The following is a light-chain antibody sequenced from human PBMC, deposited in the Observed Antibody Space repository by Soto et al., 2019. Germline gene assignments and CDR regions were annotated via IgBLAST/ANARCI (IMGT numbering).Light chain of an antibody. V-gene: IGKV1-13*02. CDR3: QQYNSYSLT. CDR1: QDIGSD. CDR2: DAS. Sequence: THSPSYLTATVRDRLPITLRASQDIGSDLSWYQQKPGKAPNLLIYDASSLESGVPSRFSGSGSGTEFTLTITSLQPDDFATYYCQQYNSYSLTFGGGTKVDI. J-gene: IGKJ4*02.